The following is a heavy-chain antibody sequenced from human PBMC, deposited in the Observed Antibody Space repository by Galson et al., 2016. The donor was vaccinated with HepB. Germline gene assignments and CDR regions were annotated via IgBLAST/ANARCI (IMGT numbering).Heavy chain of an antibody. D-gene: IGHD4-17*01. V-gene: IGHV4-39*01. CDR3: ARGTHYGDFSDY. CDR1: GFSISSSSYY. CDR2: FDYSGST. Sequence: ETLSLTCTVSGFSISSSSYYWGWIRQPPGKGLEWIGNFDYSGSTHYNPSLKSRVTMSADTSKNQFSLNLSTVTAADAAVYFCARGTHYGDFSDYWGHGTLVTVSS. J-gene: IGHJ4*01.